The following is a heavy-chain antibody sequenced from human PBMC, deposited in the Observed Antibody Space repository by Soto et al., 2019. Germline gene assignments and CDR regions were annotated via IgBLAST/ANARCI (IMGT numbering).Heavy chain of an antibody. D-gene: IGHD2-2*01. J-gene: IGHJ5*02. CDR3: ARGVVVPAAMVLGWFDP. Sequence: GASVKVSCKASGYTFTSYGISWVRQAPGQGLEWMGWISAYNGNTNYAQKLQGRVTMTTDTSTSTAYMELRSLRSDDTAVYYFARGVVVPAAMVLGWFDPWGQGTLVTVSS. CDR1: GYTFTSYG. CDR2: ISAYNGNT. V-gene: IGHV1-18*01.